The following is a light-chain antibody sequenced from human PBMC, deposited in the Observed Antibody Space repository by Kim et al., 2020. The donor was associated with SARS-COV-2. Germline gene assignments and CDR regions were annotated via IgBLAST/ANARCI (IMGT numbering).Light chain of an antibody. CDR3: QQSNNFPIT. CDR2: AAS. V-gene: IGKV1-12*01. J-gene: IGKJ5*01. Sequence: DVQMTQSPSSVSASLGDTVTITCRASQGIASWLAWYQQKLGKAPKLLIYAASALQSGVPSRFSGSGSGREFTLTIRSLQPEDVATYFCQQSNNFPITFGQGTRLEIK. CDR1: QGIASW.